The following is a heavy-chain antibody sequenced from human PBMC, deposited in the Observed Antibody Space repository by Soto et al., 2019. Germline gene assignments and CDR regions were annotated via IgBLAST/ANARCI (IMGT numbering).Heavy chain of an antibody. D-gene: IGHD3-22*01. V-gene: IGHV3-66*01. CDR2: IHSGDST. J-gene: IGHJ4*02. CDR1: GVTVSGNY. Sequence: EVQMVESGGGLVQPGGSLRLSCAASGVTVSGNYMSWVRQSPGRGLEWVSVIHSGDSTHYADSVKGRFTISRDNSKNTLDLQMNSLRAEDTAVYYCARGHYESPPGYFDYWGQGTLVTVSS. CDR3: ARGHYESPPGYFDY.